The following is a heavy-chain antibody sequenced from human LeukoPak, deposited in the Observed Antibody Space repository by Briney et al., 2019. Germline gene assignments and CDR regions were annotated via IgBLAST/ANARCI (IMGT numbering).Heavy chain of an antibody. CDR2: INPNSGGT. CDR1: GYTFTGYY. Sequence: ASVKVSCKASGYTFTGYYMHWVRQAPGQGLEWMGWINPNSGGTNYAQKFQGRVTMTRDTSISTAYMELSRLRSDDTAMYYCARDAVGPLKNAFDIWGQGTMVTVSS. J-gene: IGHJ3*02. V-gene: IGHV1-2*02. CDR3: ARDAVGPLKNAFDI. D-gene: IGHD6-19*01.